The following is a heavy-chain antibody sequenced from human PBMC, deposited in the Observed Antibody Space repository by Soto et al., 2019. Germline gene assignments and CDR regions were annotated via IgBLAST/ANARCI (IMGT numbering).Heavy chain of an antibody. Sequence: ASVKVSCKASGYTFTSYAMHWVRQAPGQRLEWMGWINAGNGNTKYSQKFQGRVTITRDTSASTAYMELSSLRSEDTAVYYCARGGDIVLVLAREKYSSYCMDVWGQGTTVTVSS. CDR1: GYTFTSYA. D-gene: IGHD2-2*01. V-gene: IGHV1-3*01. CDR2: INAGNGNT. J-gene: IGHJ6*02. CDR3: ARGGDIVLVLAREKYSSYCMDV.